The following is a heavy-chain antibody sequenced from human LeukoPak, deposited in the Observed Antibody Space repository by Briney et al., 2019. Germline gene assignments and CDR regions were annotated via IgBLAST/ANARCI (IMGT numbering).Heavy chain of an antibody. D-gene: IGHD4-11*01. CDR2: IRQDGSEI. CDR1: GFIFSNYW. J-gene: IGHJ4*02. V-gene: IGHV3-7*01. CDR3: ARDKVTGPTHLDY. Sequence: GGSLRLSCAASGFIFSNYWMSWVRQAPGKGLEWVANIRQDGSEIYYVDSVKGRFTISRDNARNSLDLQMDSLRAEDTAIYYCARDKVTGPTHLDYWAREPWSPSPQ.